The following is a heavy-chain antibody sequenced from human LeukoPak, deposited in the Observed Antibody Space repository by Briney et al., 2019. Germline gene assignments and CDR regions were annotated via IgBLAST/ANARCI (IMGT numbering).Heavy chain of an antibody. V-gene: IGHV1-46*01. CDR1: GYTFTSYY. CDR2: INPSGGST. J-gene: IGHJ5*02. Sequence: GASVKVSCKASGYTFTSYYVHWVRQAPGRGLEWMGIINPSGGSTSYAQKFQGRVTMTRDTSTSTVYMELSSLRSEDTAVYYCARDTLPNSGIAVAGEFDPWGQGTLVTVSS. D-gene: IGHD6-19*01. CDR3: ARDTLPNSGIAVAGEFDP.